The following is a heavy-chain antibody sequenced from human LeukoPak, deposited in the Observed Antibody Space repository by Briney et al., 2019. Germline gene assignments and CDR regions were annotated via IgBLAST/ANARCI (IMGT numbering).Heavy chain of an antibody. D-gene: IGHD3-22*01. CDR2: ISSSGSTI. J-gene: IGHJ6*03. V-gene: IGHV3-48*03. CDR3: ARDKRDYYGRYYYYYYMDV. Sequence: GGSLRLSCAASGSTFSSYEMNWVRQAPGKGLEWVSYISSSGSTIYYADSVKGRFTISRDNAKNSLYLQMNSLRAEDAAVYYCARDKRDYYGRYYYYYYMDVWGKGTTVTISS. CDR1: GSTFSSYE.